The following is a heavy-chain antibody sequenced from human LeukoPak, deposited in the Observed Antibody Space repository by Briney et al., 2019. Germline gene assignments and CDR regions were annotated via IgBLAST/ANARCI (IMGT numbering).Heavy chain of an antibody. CDR3: ARGFRGAGFDY. D-gene: IGHD1-26*01. J-gene: IGHJ4*02. CDR2: IYHSGST. V-gene: IGHV4-59*01. CDR1: GVSMSSYY. Sequence: PSETLSLTCSVSGVSMSSYYWSWIRQSPGKGLEWIGYIYHSGSTDYNSSLKSRVTISEDTSKKQFSLKVSSVTAADTAVYYCARGFRGAGFDYWGQGTLVTVSS.